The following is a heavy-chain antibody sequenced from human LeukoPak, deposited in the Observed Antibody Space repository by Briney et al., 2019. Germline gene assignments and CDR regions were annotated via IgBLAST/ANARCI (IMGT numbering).Heavy chain of an antibody. CDR2: ISRDGAST. J-gene: IGHJ4*02. V-gene: IGHV3-43*01. Sequence: GGSLRLSCAASGLTFDDYAFHWVRQAPGKGLEWVSLISRDGASTYYADSVKGRFTISSDNRKNSLYLQMSSLRTEDTALYYCTKDRYCTATSCPLDYWGQGTLVTVSS. CDR3: TKDRYCTATSCPLDY. CDR1: GLTFDDYA. D-gene: IGHD2-2*01.